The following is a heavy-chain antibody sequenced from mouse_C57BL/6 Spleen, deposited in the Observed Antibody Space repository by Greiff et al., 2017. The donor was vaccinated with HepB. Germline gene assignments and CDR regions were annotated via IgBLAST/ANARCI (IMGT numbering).Heavy chain of an antibody. J-gene: IGHJ4*01. Sequence: QVQLQQSGAELVRPGASVTLSCKASGYTFTDYEMHWVKQTPVHGLEWIGAIDPETGGTAYNQKFKGKAILTADKSSSTAYMELRSLTSEDSAVYYCTRPYSKGAMDYWGQGTSVTVSS. CDR2: IDPETGGT. V-gene: IGHV1-15*01. CDR1: GYTFTDYE. CDR3: TRPYSKGAMDY. D-gene: IGHD2-5*01.